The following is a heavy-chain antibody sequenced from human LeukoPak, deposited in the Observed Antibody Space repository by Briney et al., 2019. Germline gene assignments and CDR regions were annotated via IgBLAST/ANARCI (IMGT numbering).Heavy chain of an antibody. J-gene: IGHJ4*02. V-gene: IGHV3-48*03. CDR1: GFTFSSYE. CDR3: ARILTGYFSCFDY. D-gene: IGHD3-9*01. Sequence: GGSLRLSCAASGFTFSSYEMNWVRQAPGKGLEWVSYISSSGSTIYYADSVKGRFTISRDNSKNTLYLQMNSLRAEDTAVYYCARILTGYFSCFDYWGQGTLVTVSS. CDR2: ISSSGSTI.